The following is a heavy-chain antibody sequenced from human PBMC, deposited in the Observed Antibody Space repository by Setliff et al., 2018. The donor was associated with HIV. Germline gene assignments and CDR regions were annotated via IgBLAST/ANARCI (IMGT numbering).Heavy chain of an antibody. CDR2: ISYTGNT. D-gene: IGHD3-10*01. CDR1: GGSISGGSYY. V-gene: IGHV4-39*01. Sequence: PSETLSLTCSVSGGSISGGSYYWGWIRQSPGRGLEWIGTISYTGNTYYSPSLKSRVTISVDTSDHQFSLRVNSVAAADTATYYCVRQSGFIRGRDIFSVVAGSFDIWGQGTAVTVSS. CDR3: VRQSGFIRGRDIFSVVAGSFDI. J-gene: IGHJ3*02.